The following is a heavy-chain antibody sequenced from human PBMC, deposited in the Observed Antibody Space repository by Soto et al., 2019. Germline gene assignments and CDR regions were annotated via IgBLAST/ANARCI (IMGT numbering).Heavy chain of an antibody. D-gene: IGHD2-15*01. CDR3: TRVVVGSYGYFDY. Sequence: PGGSMRLSCVASGLTFSGYWMNWVRPVPGKGLVWVSRISSDGITTTYADSVKGRFTISRDNAKNTLYLQMNSLRAEDTAMYYCTRVVVGSYGYFDYWGQGALVTVSS. CDR2: ISSDGITT. V-gene: IGHV3-74*01. J-gene: IGHJ4*02. CDR1: GLTFSGYW.